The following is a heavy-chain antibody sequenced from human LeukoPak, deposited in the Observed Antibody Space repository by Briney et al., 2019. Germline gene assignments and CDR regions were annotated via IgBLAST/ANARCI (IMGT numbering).Heavy chain of an antibody. Sequence: PGGSLRLSCAASGFTFSSYSMAWVRQAPGKGLEWVSYISIRSSTIYYADSVKGRFTISRDNAKNSLYVQMNSLRAEDTAVYYCAKDRGYCSGGSCHPDAFDIWGQGTMVTVSS. CDR3: AKDRGYCSGGSCHPDAFDI. D-gene: IGHD2-15*01. CDR1: GFTFSSYS. CDR2: ISIRSSTI. V-gene: IGHV3-48*01. J-gene: IGHJ3*02.